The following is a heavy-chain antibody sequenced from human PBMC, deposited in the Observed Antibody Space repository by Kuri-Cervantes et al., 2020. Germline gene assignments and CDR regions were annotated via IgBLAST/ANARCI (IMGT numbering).Heavy chain of an antibody. CDR2: IKQDGSEK. CDR3: ARVGSPVAHLRWIDY. J-gene: IGHJ4*02. CDR1: GFTFSNYW. V-gene: IGHV3-7*01. D-gene: IGHD6-19*01. Sequence: GESLKISCAASGFTFSNYWMSWVRQAPGKGLEWVANIKQDGSEKYYVDSVKGRFTISRDNAKNSLYLQMNSLRAEDTAVYYCARVGSPVAHLRWIDYWGQGTLVTVSS.